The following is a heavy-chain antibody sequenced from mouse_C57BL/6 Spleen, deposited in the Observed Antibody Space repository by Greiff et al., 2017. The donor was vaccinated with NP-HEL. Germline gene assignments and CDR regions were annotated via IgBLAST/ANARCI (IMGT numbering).Heavy chain of an antibody. Sequence: QVHVKQSGAELARPGASVKMSCKASGYTFTSYTMHWVKQRPGQGLEWIGYINPSSGYTKYNQKFKDKATLTADKSSSTAYMQLSSLTSEDSAVYYCARESGFYYFDYWGQGTTLTVSS. CDR3: ARESGFYYFDY. CDR1: GYTFTSYT. J-gene: IGHJ2*01. V-gene: IGHV1-4*01. D-gene: IGHD1-3*01. CDR2: INPSSGYT.